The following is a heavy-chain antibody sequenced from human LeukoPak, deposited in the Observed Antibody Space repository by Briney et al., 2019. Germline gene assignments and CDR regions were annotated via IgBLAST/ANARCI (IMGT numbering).Heavy chain of an antibody. V-gene: IGHV4-59*10. CDR2: IYVTGTT. CDR1: GGSISTNY. Sequence: SETLSLTCAVSGGSISTNYWNWIRQPAGKGLEWIGRIYVTGTTYYNPSLKSRLTMSVDASRNQFFLNLSSVTAADTAVYYCARGGPDLAREYFQYWGQGTLVTVS. D-gene: IGHD3-16*01. CDR3: ARGGPDLAREYFQY. J-gene: IGHJ1*01.